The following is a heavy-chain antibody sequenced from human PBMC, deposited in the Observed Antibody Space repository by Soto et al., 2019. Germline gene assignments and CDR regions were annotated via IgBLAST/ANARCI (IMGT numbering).Heavy chain of an antibody. V-gene: IGHV4-59*01. CDR3: ARQLGLWQPLDY. Sequence: ETLSLTCSVSGGSMRYYYWSWIRQSPGKGPEWIGYIYYSGNTNYNPSLKSRVTISVDMPKSLFSLKLNSVTAADTAVYYCARQLGLWQPLDYWGRGTLVTVSS. D-gene: IGHD1-1*01. CDR2: IYYSGNT. J-gene: IGHJ4*02. CDR1: GGSMRYYY.